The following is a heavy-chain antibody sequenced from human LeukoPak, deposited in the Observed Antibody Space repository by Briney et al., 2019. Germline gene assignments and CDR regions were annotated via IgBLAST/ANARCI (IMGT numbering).Heavy chain of an antibody. CDR3: ARLGYSGYVTYYYYMDV. CDR2: IYYSGST. D-gene: IGHD5-12*01. CDR1: GGSISSYY. J-gene: IGHJ6*03. Sequence: SETLSLTCTVSGGSISSYYWSWIRQPPGKGLEWIGYIYYSGSTNYNPSLKSRVTISVDTSKNQFSLKLSSVTAADTAVYYCARLGYSGYVTYYYYMDVWGKGTTVTVSS. V-gene: IGHV4-59*01.